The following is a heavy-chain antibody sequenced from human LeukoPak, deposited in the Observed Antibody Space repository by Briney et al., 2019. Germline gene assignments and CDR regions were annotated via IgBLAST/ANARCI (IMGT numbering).Heavy chain of an antibody. J-gene: IGHJ6*03. V-gene: IGHV3-33*01. CDR2: IWYDGSNK. CDR1: GFTFSSYG. Sequence: GGSLRLSCAASGFTFSSYGMHWVRQAPGKGLEWVAVIWYDGSNKYYADSVKGRFTISRDNSKNTLYLQMNSLRAEDTAVYYCAREGLMVYAIYYYYYMDVWGKGTTVTVSS. D-gene: IGHD2-8*01. CDR3: AREGLMVYAIYYYYYMDV.